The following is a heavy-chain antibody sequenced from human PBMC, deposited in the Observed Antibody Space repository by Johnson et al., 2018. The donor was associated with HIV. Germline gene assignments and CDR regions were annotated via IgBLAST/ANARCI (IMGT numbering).Heavy chain of an antibody. CDR2: ISYDGSNK. Sequence: QVQLVESGGGVVQPGRSLRLSCAASGFTFSSYAMHWVRQAPGKGLEWVAVISYDGSNKYYADSVKGRFTISRDNSKNTLYLQMNSLRAEDTAVYYCAKEGRDGAFPLWFDIWGQGTMVTVSS. D-gene: IGHD2-21*01. V-gene: IGHV3-30*04. J-gene: IGHJ3*02. CDR1: GFTFSSYA. CDR3: AKEGRDGAFPLWFDI.